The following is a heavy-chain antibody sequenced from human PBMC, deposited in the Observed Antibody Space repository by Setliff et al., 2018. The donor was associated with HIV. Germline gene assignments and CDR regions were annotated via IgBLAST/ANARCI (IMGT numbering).Heavy chain of an antibody. CDR3: AREAPADSSSTSYYFDY. V-gene: IGHV4-31*03. CDR1: GDSINSGGYY. D-gene: IGHD2-2*01. Sequence: TSETLSLTCSVSGDSINSGGYYWSWLRQHPGKGLEWIGYIYYKRNTYYNPSLKSRVSVSLDTSKNQFSLQLSSVTAADTAVYYCAREAPADSSSTSYYFDYWGQGTLVTVSS. CDR2: IYYKRNT. J-gene: IGHJ4*02.